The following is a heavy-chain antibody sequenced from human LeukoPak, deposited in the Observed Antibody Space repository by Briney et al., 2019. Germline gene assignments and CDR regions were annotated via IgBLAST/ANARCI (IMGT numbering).Heavy chain of an antibody. CDR1: GGSINSGDYY. CDR2: VYYNGST. D-gene: IGHD3-22*01. J-gene: IGHJ4*02. V-gene: IGHV4-30-4*01. CDR3: AREARSYYYDSRGEYFFDY. Sequence: SSQTLSLTCTVSGGSINSGDYYWSWIRQPPGKGLECIGYVYYNGSTHYNPSLKSRVTISVDTSKNQFSLKLSSVTAADTAVYYCAREARSYYYDSRGEYFFDYWGQGTLVTVSS.